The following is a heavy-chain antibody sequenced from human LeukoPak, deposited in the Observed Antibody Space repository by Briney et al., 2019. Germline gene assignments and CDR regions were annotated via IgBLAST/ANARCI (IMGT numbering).Heavy chain of an antibody. CDR3: ARHTMVRGSDY. J-gene: IGHJ4*02. D-gene: IGHD3-10*01. CDR1: GFDFTTYN. CDR2: ISPSSSTI. V-gene: IGHV3-48*01. Sequence: GGSLRLSCAASGFDFTTYNMNWVRQAPGKGLEWISYISPSSSTIYYADSVKGRFIISRDNAKNSLYLQMNSLRAEDTAVYYCARHTMVRGSDYWGQGTLVTVSS.